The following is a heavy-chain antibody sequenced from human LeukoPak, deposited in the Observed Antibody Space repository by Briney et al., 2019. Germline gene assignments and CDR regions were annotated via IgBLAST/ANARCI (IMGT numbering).Heavy chain of an antibody. D-gene: IGHD3-9*01. CDR2: IWYDGSNK. Sequence: PGRSLRLSCAASGFTFSSYGMHWVRQAPGKGLEWVAVIWYDGSNKYYADSVKGRFTISRDNSKNTLYLQMNSLRAEDTAVYYCARFHYDILTGAPFSGMDVWGQGTTVTLSS. CDR3: ARFHYDILTGAPFSGMDV. CDR1: GFTFSSYG. V-gene: IGHV3-33*01. J-gene: IGHJ6*02.